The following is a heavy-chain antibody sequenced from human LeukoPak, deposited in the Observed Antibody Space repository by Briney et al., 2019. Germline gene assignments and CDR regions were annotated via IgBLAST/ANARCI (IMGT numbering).Heavy chain of an antibody. CDR1: GGSISSYY. J-gene: IGHJ5*02. CDR2: IYYSGST. D-gene: IGHD4-23*01. V-gene: IGHV4-59*08. Sequence: SETLSLTCTVSGGSISSYYWSWIRQPPGKGLEWIGYIYYSGSTYYNPSLKSRVTISVDTSKNQFSLKLSSVTAADTAVYYCARGGNSGPYNWFDPWGQGTLVTVSS. CDR3: ARGGNSGPYNWFDP.